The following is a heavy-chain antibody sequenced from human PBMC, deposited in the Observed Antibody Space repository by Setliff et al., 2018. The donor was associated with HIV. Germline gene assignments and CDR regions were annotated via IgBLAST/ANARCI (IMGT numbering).Heavy chain of an antibody. Sequence: LRLSCTASGFVFSNAWMTWVRQAPGKGPEWIGRIKSKTDGGTTDYAAPVKGRFTISRDDSKNTLYLQMNSLKTEDTAVYYCTTRGQQLVSLYYFDYWGQGTLVTVSS. J-gene: IGHJ4*02. V-gene: IGHV3-15*01. CDR3: TTRGQQLVSLYYFDY. CDR1: GFVFSNAW. CDR2: IKSKTDGGTT. D-gene: IGHD6-13*01.